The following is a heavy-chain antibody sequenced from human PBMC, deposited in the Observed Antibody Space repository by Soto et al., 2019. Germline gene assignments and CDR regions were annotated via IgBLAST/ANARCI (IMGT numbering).Heavy chain of an antibody. V-gene: IGHV4-39*07. CDR3: ARAYGDYVFDY. D-gene: IGHD4-17*01. Sequence: SETLSLTCTVSGGSISSSSYYWGWIRQPPGKGLEWIGSIYYSGSTYYNPSLKSRVTISIDRSKNQFSLKLSSVTAADTAVYYCARAYGDYVFDYWGQGTLVTVSS. CDR1: GGSISSSSYY. CDR2: IYYSGST. J-gene: IGHJ4*02.